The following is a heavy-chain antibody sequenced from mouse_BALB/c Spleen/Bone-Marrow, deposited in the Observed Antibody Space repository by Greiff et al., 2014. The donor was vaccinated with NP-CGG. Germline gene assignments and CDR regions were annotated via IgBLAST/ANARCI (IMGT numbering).Heavy chain of an antibody. D-gene: IGHD1-1*02. CDR3: AREYGYFDV. J-gene: IGHJ1*01. CDR2: IRNKASGYTT. Sequence: EVKVVESGGGLVQPGGSLRLSCATSGFTFTDYYMSWVRQPPGKALEWLGFIRNKASGYTTDYSASVKGRFTISRDNSQSILYLQMNTLRAEDSATYYCAREYGYFDVWGAGTTVTVSS. CDR1: GFTFTDYY. V-gene: IGHV7-3*02.